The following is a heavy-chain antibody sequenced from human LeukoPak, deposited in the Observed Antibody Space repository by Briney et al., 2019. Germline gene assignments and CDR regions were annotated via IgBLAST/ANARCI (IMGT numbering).Heavy chain of an antibody. D-gene: IGHD6-19*01. J-gene: IGHJ4*02. CDR2: MNPNSGNT. CDR1: GYTFTSYD. V-gene: IGHV1-8*02. CDR3: ATGRQQWLDDFDY. Sequence: ASVKVSCKASGYTFTSYDINWVRQATGQGLEWMGWMNPNSGNTGYAQKFQGRVTMTEDTSTDTAYMELSSLRSEDTAVYYCATGRQQWLDDFDYWGQGTLVTVSS.